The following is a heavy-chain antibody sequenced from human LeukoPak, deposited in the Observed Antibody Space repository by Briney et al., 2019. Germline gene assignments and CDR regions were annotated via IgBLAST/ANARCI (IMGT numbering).Heavy chain of an antibody. J-gene: IGHJ4*02. D-gene: IGHD4-17*01. CDR2: ISYDGSNK. CDR3: TKDARVKTTVQSNYFDY. CDR1: GFTFSSYG. V-gene: IGHV3-30*18. Sequence: PGGSLRLSCAASGFTFSSYGMHWVRQAPGKGLEWVAVISYDGSNKYYADSVKGRFTISRDNSKNTLYLQMYGLRAEDTAFYYCTKDARVKTTVQSNYFDYWGQGTLLTVSS.